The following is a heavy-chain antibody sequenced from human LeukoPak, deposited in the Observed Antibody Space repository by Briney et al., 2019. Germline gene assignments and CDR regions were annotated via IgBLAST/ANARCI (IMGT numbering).Heavy chain of an antibody. CDR1: GFTFSSYS. D-gene: IGHD3-10*01. CDR3: ARSRRSGSYYKGLAYYFDY. J-gene: IGHJ4*02. V-gene: IGHV3-21*01. Sequence: NPGGSLRLSCAASGFTFSSYSMNWVRQAPGKGLEWVSSISSSSSYIYYADSVKGRFTISRDNAKNSLYLQMNSLRAEDTAVYYCARSRRSGSYYKGLAYYFDYWGQGTLVTVSS. CDR2: ISSSSSYI.